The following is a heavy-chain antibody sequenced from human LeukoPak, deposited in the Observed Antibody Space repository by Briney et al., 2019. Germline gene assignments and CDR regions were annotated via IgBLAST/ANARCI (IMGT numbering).Heavy chain of an antibody. J-gene: IGHJ5*02. V-gene: IGHV7-4-1*02. CDR2: INTSTGNP. CDR1: GYTFTSYA. D-gene: IGHD6-19*01. Sequence: ASVKVSCKASGYTFTSYAMNWVRQSPGQGLEWMGWINTSTGNPTYAQGFTGRFVFSLDTSVSTAYLQISSLKAEDTAVYYCARDQAVAGYNWFDPWGQGTLVTVSS. CDR3: ARDQAVAGYNWFDP.